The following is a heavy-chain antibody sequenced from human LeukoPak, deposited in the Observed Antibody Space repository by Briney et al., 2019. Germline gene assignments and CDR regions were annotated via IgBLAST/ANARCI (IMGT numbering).Heavy chain of an antibody. Sequence: SETLSLTCAVSGYSISSGYYWGWIRQPPGKGLEWIGSTYHSGSTYYNPSLKSRVTISVDTSKNQFSLKLSSVTAADTAVYYCARRPSYDFWSGYLTYYFDYWGQGTLVTVSS. V-gene: IGHV4-38-2*01. CDR1: GYSISSGYY. D-gene: IGHD3-3*01. J-gene: IGHJ4*02. CDR2: TYHSGST. CDR3: ARRPSYDFWSGYLTYYFDY.